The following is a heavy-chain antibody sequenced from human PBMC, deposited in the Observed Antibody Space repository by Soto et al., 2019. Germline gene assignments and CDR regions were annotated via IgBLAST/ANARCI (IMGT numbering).Heavy chain of an antibody. CDR1: GFTFSRYA. V-gene: IGHV3-23*01. CDR3: ASVLGSRRSGSYPSY. CDR2: ISDSGKST. Sequence: PGGSLRLSCTASGFTFSRYAMSWVRQAPGKGLEWVSSISDSGKSTSYADSVKGRFTVSRDNSGTTLHLQLNSLRAEDTAIYYCASVLGSRRSGSYPSYWGKGTLVTVSS. D-gene: IGHD3-10*01. J-gene: IGHJ4*02.